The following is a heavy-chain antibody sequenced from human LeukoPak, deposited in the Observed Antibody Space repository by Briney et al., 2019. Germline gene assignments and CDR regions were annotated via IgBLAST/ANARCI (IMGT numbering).Heavy chain of an antibody. Sequence: PSETLSLTCTVSGGSISSYYWSWIRQPPGKGLEWIGYIYYSGSTNYNPSLKSRVTISVDTSENQFSLKLSSVTAADTAVYYCARMRYCSSTSCYRSWGGGVPNWFDPWGQGTLVTVSS. CDR3: ARMRYCSSTSCYRSWGGGVPNWFDP. J-gene: IGHJ5*02. CDR1: GGSISSYY. D-gene: IGHD2-2*01. V-gene: IGHV4-59*08. CDR2: IYYSGST.